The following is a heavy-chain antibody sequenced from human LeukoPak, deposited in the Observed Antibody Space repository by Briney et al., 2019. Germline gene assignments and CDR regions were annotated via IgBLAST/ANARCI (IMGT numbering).Heavy chain of an antibody. CDR1: GGSISSYY. D-gene: IGHD6-19*01. V-gene: IGHV4-59*01. CDR3: ARVAVAAREYFDY. CDR2: IYYSGNT. Sequence: SETLSLTSTVSGGSISSYYWSWIRQPPGEGLEWIGYIYYSGNTNYNPSLKSRLTISVDTSKNQFSLKLSSVTAADTAVYYCARVAVAAREYFDYWGQGTLVTVSS. J-gene: IGHJ4*02.